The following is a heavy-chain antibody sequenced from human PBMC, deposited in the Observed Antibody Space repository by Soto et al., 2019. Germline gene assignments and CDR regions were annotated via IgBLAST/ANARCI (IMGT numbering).Heavy chain of an antibody. CDR3: ASPIGGSYNAFDI. D-gene: IGHD1-26*01. Sequence: ASVKVSCKASGYTFISCYMHWVRQAPGQGLQWMGIINPSGSITTYAQKFQGRVTMTRDTSTSTVYMELSSLTSDDTAVYYCASPIGGSYNAFDIWGQGTMVTVSS. J-gene: IGHJ3*02. CDR2: INPSGSIT. V-gene: IGHV1-46*01. CDR1: GYTFISCY.